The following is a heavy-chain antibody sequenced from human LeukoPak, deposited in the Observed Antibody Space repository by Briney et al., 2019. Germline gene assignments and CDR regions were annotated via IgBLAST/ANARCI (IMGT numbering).Heavy chain of an antibody. CDR3: AKDRDVRRDGYNEIDY. D-gene: IGHD5-24*01. V-gene: IGHV3-30*02. J-gene: IGHJ4*02. CDR2: IRYDGSNK. CDR1: GFTFSTYG. Sequence: PGGSLRLSCAASGFTFSTYGMHWVRQAPGKGLEWVAFIRYDGSNKYYADSVKGRFTISRDNSKNTLYLQMNSLRAEDTAVYYCAKDRDVRRDGYNEIDYWGQGTLVTVSS.